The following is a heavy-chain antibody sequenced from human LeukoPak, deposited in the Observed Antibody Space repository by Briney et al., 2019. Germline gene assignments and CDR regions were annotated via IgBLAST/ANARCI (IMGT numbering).Heavy chain of an antibody. D-gene: IGHD3-16*01. Sequence: GGSLRLSCAASGFTFDDYGMSWVRQAPGKGLEWVSGLNWNGGNTGYVDSVKGRFTIPRDNAKNSLYLQMSSLRAEDTALYYCARGVPYTVWPSYDYWGQGTLVTVSS. CDR3: ARGVPYTVWPSYDY. J-gene: IGHJ4*02. CDR1: GFTFDDYG. V-gene: IGHV3-20*04. CDR2: LNWNGGNT.